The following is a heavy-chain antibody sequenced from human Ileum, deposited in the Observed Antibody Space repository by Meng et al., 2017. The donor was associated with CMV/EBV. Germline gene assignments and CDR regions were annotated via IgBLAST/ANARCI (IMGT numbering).Heavy chain of an antibody. CDR1: GGSIISGSHY. Sequence: QVLLQESGPRLVKPSQTLSLSCTVSGGSIISGSHYWSWIRQSAGKGLEWIGRIHTSGSTNYNPSLESRVTISIDTSRNQFSLKLTSVTAADTAVDFCARGKAVGTGHWGQGTLVTVSS. J-gene: IGHJ4*02. V-gene: IGHV4-61*02. D-gene: IGHD6-13*01. CDR3: ARGKAVGTGH. CDR2: IHTSGST.